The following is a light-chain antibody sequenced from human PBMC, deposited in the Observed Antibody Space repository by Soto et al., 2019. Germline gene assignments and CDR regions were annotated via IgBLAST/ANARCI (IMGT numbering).Light chain of an antibody. J-gene: IGLJ1*01. Sequence: QSVLTQPPSVSGAPGQRVTFSCTGSSSNIGGYDVHWYQQLPGTAPKLLIYAISNRPSGVPDRFSGSKSGSSVSLAITGLQAEDEAEYYCQSYDSSLSGYVFGAGTKLTVL. CDR3: QSYDSSLSGYV. CDR1: SSNIGGYD. CDR2: AIS. V-gene: IGLV1-40*01.